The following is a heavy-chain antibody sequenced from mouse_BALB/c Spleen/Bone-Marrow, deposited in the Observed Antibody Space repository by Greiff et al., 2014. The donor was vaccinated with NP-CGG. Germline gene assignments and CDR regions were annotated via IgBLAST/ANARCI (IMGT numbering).Heavy chain of an antibody. Sequence: VQLQQSGPELVKPGASVRISCKASGYTFTSCYIHWVKQRPGQGLEWIGWIYPGNVNTKYNEKFKGKATLAADKSSSTAYMQLSSLTSEDSAVYFCARFYYGSSYAMDYWGQGTSVTVSS. J-gene: IGHJ4*01. CDR1: GYTFTSCY. CDR2: IYPGNVNT. CDR3: ARFYYGSSYAMDY. D-gene: IGHD1-1*01. V-gene: IGHV1S56*01.